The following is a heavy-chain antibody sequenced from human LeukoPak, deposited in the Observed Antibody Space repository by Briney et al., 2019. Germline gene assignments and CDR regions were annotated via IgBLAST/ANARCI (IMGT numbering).Heavy chain of an antibody. CDR1: GYTFTGYY. CDR3: ARVQSHRYSGYDLAIYYYYYMDV. J-gene: IGHJ6*03. D-gene: IGHD5-12*01. Sequence: ASVKVSCKASGYTFTGYYMHWVRQAPGQGLEWMGWINPNSGSTNYAQKFQGRVTMTRDTSISTACMELSRLRSDDTAVYYCARVQSHRYSGYDLAIYYYYYMDVWGKGTTVTVSS. CDR2: INPNSGST. V-gene: IGHV1-2*02.